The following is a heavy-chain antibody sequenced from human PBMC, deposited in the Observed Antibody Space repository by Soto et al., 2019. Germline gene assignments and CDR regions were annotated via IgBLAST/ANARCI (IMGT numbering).Heavy chain of an antibody. V-gene: IGHV5-51*01. CDR1: GYSFTSYW. CDR2: IYPGDSDT. Sequence: GESLKISCKGSGYSFTSYWIGWVRQMPGKGLEWMGIIYPGDSDTRYSPSFQGQVTISADKSISTAYLQWSSLKASDTAMYYCARHAEYIGDGSGRYYNGMDVWGQGTTVTVSS. CDR3: ARHAEYIGDGSGRYYNGMDV. J-gene: IGHJ6*02. D-gene: IGHD6-6*01.